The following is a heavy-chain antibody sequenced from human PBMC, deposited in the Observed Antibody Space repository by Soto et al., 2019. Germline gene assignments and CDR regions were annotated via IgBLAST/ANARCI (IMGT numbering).Heavy chain of an antibody. CDR3: ADRVLRTVFGFVTTTAFYFDL. Sequence: QITLNESGPTQVKHRQTFTLTCPFSGSSLTTSGVDVGLIRQSPGKAPEWLALIYWDDDKRFSLSLKSRPTISNDTSTTRVVLTMADLDPADTATYSCADRVLRTVFGFVTTTAFYFDLWGQGTPVGVSS. CDR1: GSSLTTSGVD. V-gene: IGHV2-5*02. CDR2: IYWDDDK. D-gene: IGHD3-3*01. J-gene: IGHJ4*02.